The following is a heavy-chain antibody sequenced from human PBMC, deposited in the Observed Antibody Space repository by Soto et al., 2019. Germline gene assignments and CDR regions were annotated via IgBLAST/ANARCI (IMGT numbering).Heavy chain of an antibody. CDR1: GGSISSGGYS. CDR3: AREVRVVGVDILTGYRSHYYFDY. J-gene: IGHJ4*02. Sequence: SETLSLTCAVSGGSISSGGYSWSWIRQPPGKGLEWIGYIYYSGSTYYNPSLKSRVTISVDTSKNQFSLKLSSVTAADTAVYYCAREVRVVGVDILTGYRSHYYFDYWGQGTLVTVSS. CDR2: IYYSGST. D-gene: IGHD3-9*01. V-gene: IGHV4-30-2*05.